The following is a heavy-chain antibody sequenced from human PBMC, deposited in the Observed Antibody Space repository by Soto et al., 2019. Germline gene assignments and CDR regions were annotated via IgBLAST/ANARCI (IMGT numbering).Heavy chain of an antibody. CDR2: IYYSGST. CDR1: GGSISSGDYY. J-gene: IGHJ6*02. D-gene: IGHD1-1*01. Sequence: PSATLSLTCTVSGGSISSGDYYWSWIRQPPGKGLEWIGYIYYSGSTYYNPSLKSRVTISVDTSKNQFSLKLSSVTAADTAVYYCARAGVQLERRYYYYYGMDVWGQGTTVTVSS. V-gene: IGHV4-30-4*01. CDR3: ARAGVQLERRYYYYYGMDV.